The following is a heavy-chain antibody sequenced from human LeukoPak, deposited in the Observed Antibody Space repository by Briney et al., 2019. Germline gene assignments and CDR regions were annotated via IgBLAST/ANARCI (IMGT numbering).Heavy chain of an antibody. CDR3: ARVPGVYYDSLTGYGSGWFDP. V-gene: IGHV4-38-2*02. D-gene: IGHD3-9*01. CDR1: GYSISTGYY. Sequence: AETLSLICTVSGYSISTGYYWGWVRPTPGNGLEFLGTFFHTWATYYNPSLRSRVTISVDTAKNQFSLRVRSMTAADTGVYYCARVPGVYYDSLTGYGSGWFDPWGQGTLVTVPS. CDR2: FFHTWAT. J-gene: IGHJ5*02.